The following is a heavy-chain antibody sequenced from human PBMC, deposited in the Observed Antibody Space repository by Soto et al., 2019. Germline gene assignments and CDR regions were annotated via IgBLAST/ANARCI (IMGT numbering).Heavy chain of an antibody. CDR3: ARRYSSGWHDY. Sequence: SETLSLTCTVSGGSTSSYYWSWIRQPPGKGLEWIGYIYYSGSTNYNPSLKSRVTISVDTSKNQFSLKLSSVTAADTAVYYCARRYSSGWHDYWGQGTLVTVSS. D-gene: IGHD6-19*01. J-gene: IGHJ4*02. CDR1: GGSTSSYY. V-gene: IGHV4-59*01. CDR2: IYYSGST.